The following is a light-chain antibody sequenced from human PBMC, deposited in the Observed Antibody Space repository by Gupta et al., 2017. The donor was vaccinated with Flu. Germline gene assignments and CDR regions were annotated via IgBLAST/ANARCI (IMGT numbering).Light chain of an antibody. J-gene: IGLJ3*02. V-gene: IGLV3-1*01. CDR2: QDS. Sequence: ELTQPPSVSVSPGQTASITCSGHKLGEKYACWYQQKPGQSPVMVIYQDSMRPSGIPERFSGSNSGNKATLTISGTQTVDEAYYFCQSWDSSTVVFGGGTKLTVL. CDR1: KLGEKY. CDR3: QSWDSSTVV.